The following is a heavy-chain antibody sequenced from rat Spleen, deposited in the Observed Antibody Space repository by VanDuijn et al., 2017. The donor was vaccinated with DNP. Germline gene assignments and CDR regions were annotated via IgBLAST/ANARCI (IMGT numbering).Heavy chain of an antibody. V-gene: IGHV5-22*01. CDR3: VRWNSGHFDY. J-gene: IGHJ2*01. D-gene: IGHD4-3*01. CDR2: IGSPAYAP. CDR1: EFTFSAYY. Sequence: EVQLVESGGGVVQPGRSLKLSCAASEFTFSAYYMAWVRQAPAKGLEWVAYIGSPAYAPYYPDSVRGRFTISRDNAKSTLYLQMNSLRSEDMATYYCVRWNSGHFDYWGQGVMVTVSS.